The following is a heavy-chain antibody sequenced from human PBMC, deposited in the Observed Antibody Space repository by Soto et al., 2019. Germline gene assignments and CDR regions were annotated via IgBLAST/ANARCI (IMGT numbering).Heavy chain of an antibody. V-gene: IGHV1-18*03. CDR3: ARVEYGDYGWYFDL. D-gene: IGHD4-17*01. J-gene: IGHJ2*01. CDR1: GYTFTNYG. CDR2: ISTFSGNT. Sequence: ASVKVSCKASGYTFTNYGINCVRLAAGQELEWMGWISTFSGNTNYAQNLHGRGTTTTDTSKRTVYIELTSLRSDDMAVYYCARVEYGDYGWYFDLWGRGTLVTVSS.